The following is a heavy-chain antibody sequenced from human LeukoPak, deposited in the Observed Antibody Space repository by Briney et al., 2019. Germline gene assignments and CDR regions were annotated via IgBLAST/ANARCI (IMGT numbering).Heavy chain of an antibody. D-gene: IGHD3-22*01. CDR1: GGSISSGSYY. V-gene: IGHV4-61*02. CDR2: IYTSGST. Sequence: PSETLSLTCTVSGGSISSGSYYWSWIRQPAGKGLEWIGRIYTSGSTNYNPSLKSRVTISVDTSKNQLSLRLSSVTAADTAVYYCARDSDGSASRVDYWGQGTLVTVSS. CDR3: ARDSDGSASRVDY. J-gene: IGHJ4*02.